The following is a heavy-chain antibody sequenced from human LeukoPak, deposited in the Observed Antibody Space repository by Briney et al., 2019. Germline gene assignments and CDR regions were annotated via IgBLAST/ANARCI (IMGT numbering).Heavy chain of an antibody. CDR2: ISGSGGST. CDR3: AKVRLLWFGESPFDY. J-gene: IGHJ4*02. V-gene: IGHV3-23*01. D-gene: IGHD3-10*01. Sequence: GGSLRLSCAVSGFTFSNYAMNWVRQAPGKGLEWVSGISGSGGSTYYADSVKGRFTISRDNSKNTLYLQMNSLRAEDTAVYYCAKVRLLWFGESPFDYWGQGTLVTVSS. CDR1: GFTFSNYA.